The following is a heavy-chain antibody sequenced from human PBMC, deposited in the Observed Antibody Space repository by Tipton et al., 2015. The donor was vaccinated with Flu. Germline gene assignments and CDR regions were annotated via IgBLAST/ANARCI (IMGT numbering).Heavy chain of an antibody. CDR3: AKDLQTGTLYYYYHFGMGF. Sequence: SLRLSCAASGFTFSSYAMSWVRQAPGKGLEWVSAISGSGGSTYYADSVKGRFTISRDNSTNTLYLQMNSLRAEDTAVYYFAKDLQTGTLYYYYHFGMGFLGQGTTVTVSS. V-gene: IGHV3-23*01. D-gene: IGHD1/OR15-1a*01. J-gene: IGHJ6*02. CDR2: ISGSGGST. CDR1: GFTFSSYA.